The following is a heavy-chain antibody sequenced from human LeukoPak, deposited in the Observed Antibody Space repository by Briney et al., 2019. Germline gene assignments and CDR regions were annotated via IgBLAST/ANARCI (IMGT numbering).Heavy chain of an antibody. Sequence: SETLSLTCTVSGGSISSYYWSWIRQPPGEGLEWIGYIYYSGSTNYNPSLKSRVTISVDTSKNQFSLKLSSVTAADTAVYYCAREDRQLAYLDYWGQGTLVTVSS. CDR1: GGSISSYY. J-gene: IGHJ4*02. V-gene: IGHV4-59*01. CDR3: AREDRQLAYLDY. CDR2: IYYSGST. D-gene: IGHD6-6*01.